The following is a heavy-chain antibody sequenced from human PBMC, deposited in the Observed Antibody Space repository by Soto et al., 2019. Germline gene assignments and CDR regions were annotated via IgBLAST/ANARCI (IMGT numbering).Heavy chain of an antibody. Sequence: SVKVSCKASGFTFTSSAVQWVRQARGQRLEWIGWIVVGSGNTNYAQRFQERVTITRDMSTSTAYMELSSLRSEDTAIYYCARPRVSTPRLEDPFDIWGQGTMVTVSS. CDR3: ARPRVSTPRLEDPFDI. CDR2: IVVGSGNT. V-gene: IGHV1-58*01. J-gene: IGHJ3*02. D-gene: IGHD5-12*01. CDR1: GFTFTSSA.